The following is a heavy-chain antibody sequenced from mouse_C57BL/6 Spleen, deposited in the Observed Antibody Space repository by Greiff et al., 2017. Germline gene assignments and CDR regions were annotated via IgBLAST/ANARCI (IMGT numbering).Heavy chain of an antibody. CDR1: GFTFSSYA. D-gene: IGHD1-1*01. CDR2: ISAGGSYT. Sequence: EVQLVESGGGLVKPGGSLKLSCAASGFTFSSYAMSWVRQTPEKRLEWVATISAGGSYTYYPDNVKGRFTISRDNAKNNLYLQMSHLKSEDTAMYYCARGGYITTVAPFAYWGQGTLVTVSA. CDR3: ARGGYITTVAPFAY. J-gene: IGHJ3*01. V-gene: IGHV5-4*01.